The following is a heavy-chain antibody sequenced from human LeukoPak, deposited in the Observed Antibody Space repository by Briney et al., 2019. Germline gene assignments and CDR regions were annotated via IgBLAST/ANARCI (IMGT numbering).Heavy chain of an antibody. Sequence: PGGSLRLSCAASGFTFSSYAMSWVRQAPGKGLEWVSAISGSGGSTYYADSVKGRFTISRENAKNSLYLQMNSLRAGDTAVYYCARFGTYYDILTGLFYYYGMDVWGQGTTVTVSS. CDR1: GFTFSSYA. CDR2: ISGSGGST. CDR3: ARFGTYYDILTGLFYYYGMDV. D-gene: IGHD3-9*01. V-gene: IGHV3-23*01. J-gene: IGHJ6*02.